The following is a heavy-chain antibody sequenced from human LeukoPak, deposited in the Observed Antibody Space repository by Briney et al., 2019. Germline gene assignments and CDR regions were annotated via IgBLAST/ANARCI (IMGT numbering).Heavy chain of an antibody. CDR1: GFTFDDYA. CDR3: AKGTVELWRSHPLPDY. D-gene: IGHD5-18*01. Sequence: GGSLRLSCAASGFTFDDYAMHWVRQAPGKGLEWVSLISWDGSSTYYADSVKGRFTISRDNSKNSLYLQMNSLRAEDTALYYCAKGTVELWRSHPLPDYWGQGTLVTVSS. CDR2: ISWDGSST. J-gene: IGHJ4*02. V-gene: IGHV3-43D*03.